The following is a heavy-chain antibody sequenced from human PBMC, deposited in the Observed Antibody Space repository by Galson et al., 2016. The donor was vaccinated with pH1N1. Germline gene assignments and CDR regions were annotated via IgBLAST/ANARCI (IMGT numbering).Heavy chain of an antibody. CDR2: IWYDGSNK. J-gene: IGHJ4*02. CDR1: GFTFSGHW. D-gene: IGHD7-27*01. Sequence: SLRLSCAASGFTFSGHWMHWVRQAPGKGLEWVAVIWYDGSNKYYADSVKGRFTISRDNSKNTLYLQMNSLRAEDTAVYYCARHQGTGEWGYYFDYWGQGTLVTVSS. CDR3: ARHQGTGEWGYYFDY. V-gene: IGHV3-33*08.